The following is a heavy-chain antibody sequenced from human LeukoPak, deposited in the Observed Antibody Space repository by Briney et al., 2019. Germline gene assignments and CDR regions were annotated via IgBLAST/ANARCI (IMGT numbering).Heavy chain of an antibody. J-gene: IGHJ3*01. CDR2: INPSAGDT. CDR1: GYTFGAHY. V-gene: IGHV1-2*02. CDR3: ARGMYSSSESFDV. Sequence: GASAKVSCKASGYTFGAHYIHWLRQAPGQGLEYMGWINPSAGDTRFAERSKGRVTLTRDTSTTTVYMELTRLTFGDTAVYFCARGMYSSSESFDVWGQGTMVVVSS. D-gene: IGHD3-22*01.